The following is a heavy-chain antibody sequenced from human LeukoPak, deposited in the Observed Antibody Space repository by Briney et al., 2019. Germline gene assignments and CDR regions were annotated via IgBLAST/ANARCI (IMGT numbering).Heavy chain of an antibody. D-gene: IGHD3-22*01. CDR1: GYTFTSYY. CDR3: ARDPPYYYDSSGSNYASDAFDI. J-gene: IGHJ3*02. Sequence: ASLKVSCKASGYTFTSYYMHWVRQAPGQGLEWMGIINPSVGSTSYAQKFQGRVTMTRDMSTSTVYMELSSLRSEDTAVYYCARDPPYYYDSSGSNYASDAFDIWGQGTMVTVSS. CDR2: INPSVGST. V-gene: IGHV1-46*01.